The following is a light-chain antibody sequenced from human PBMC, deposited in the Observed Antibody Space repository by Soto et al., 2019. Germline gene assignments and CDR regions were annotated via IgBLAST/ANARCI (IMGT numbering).Light chain of an antibody. J-gene: IGKJ5*01. CDR3: QQSYSTPH. CDR2: AAS. CDR1: QSISSY. Sequence: DIQTTQSPSSLSSSVGDRFTITCRASQSISSYLNWYQQKPGKAPKLLIYAASSLQSGVPSRFSGSGSGTDFTLTISSLQPEDFATYYCQQSYSTPHFGQGTRLEI. V-gene: IGKV1-39*01.